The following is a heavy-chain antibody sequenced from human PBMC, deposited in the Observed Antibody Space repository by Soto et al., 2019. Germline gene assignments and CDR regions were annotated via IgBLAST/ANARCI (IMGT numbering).Heavy chain of an antibody. Sequence: QVQLVESGGGVVQPGRSLRLSCAASGFIFNEYGMHWVRQAPGKGLEWVAVIWYDGSNKYYADSVRGRFTFSRDNSRKTMSLQMNSLRVEDTAMYYCARWGCSGSNCNLNQRSFDLWGQGTLVNVSS. CDR3: ARWGCSGSNCNLNQRSFDL. CDR1: GFIFNEYG. D-gene: IGHD2-15*01. V-gene: IGHV3-33*01. CDR2: IWYDGSNK. J-gene: IGHJ4*02.